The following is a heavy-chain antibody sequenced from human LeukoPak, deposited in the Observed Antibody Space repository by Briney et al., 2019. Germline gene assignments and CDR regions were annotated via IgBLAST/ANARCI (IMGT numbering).Heavy chain of an antibody. CDR3: ARDDTYIVELVVPAAMGY. J-gene: IGHJ4*02. D-gene: IGHD2-2*01. CDR1: GYTFTSYY. V-gene: IGHV1-46*01. Sequence: ASVTVSCKASGYTFTSYYMHWVRQAPGQGLEWMGIINPSGGSTSYAQKFQGRVTMTRDTSTSTVYMELSSLRSEDTAVYYCARDDTYIVELVVPAAMGYWGQGTLVTVSS. CDR2: INPSGGST.